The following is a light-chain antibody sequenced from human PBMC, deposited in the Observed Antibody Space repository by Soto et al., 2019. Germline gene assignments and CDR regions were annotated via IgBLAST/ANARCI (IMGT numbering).Light chain of an antibody. V-gene: IGLV2-14*01. CDR1: TSYVGAYNY. Sequence: QSALTQPAAISGCPGHSLGFSFTATTSYVGAYNYVSWYQLHPGQAPKVIIHEVTNRPSGISNRFFGSKSGNTASLTISSLWAEDEDDYICASHSTTSPSVFGTGPKVTVL. J-gene: IGLJ1*01. CDR3: ASHSTTSPSV. CDR2: EVT.